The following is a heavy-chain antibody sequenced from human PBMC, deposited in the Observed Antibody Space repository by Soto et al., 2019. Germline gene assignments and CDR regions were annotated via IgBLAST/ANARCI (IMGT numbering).Heavy chain of an antibody. CDR2: MNPNSGNT. CDR3: ARGALRMRSLYMDV. Sequence: EASVEVSCKASGYTFTSYDSNWVRQATGQGLEWMGWMNPNSGNTGYAQKFQGRVTMTRNTSISTAYMELSSLRSEDTAVYYCARGALRMRSLYMDVWGKGTTVTVSS. J-gene: IGHJ6*03. D-gene: IGHD5-12*01. CDR1: GYTFTSYD. V-gene: IGHV1-8*01.